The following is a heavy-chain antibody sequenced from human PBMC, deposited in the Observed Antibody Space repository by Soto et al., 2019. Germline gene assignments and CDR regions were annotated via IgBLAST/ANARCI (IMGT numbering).Heavy chain of an antibody. J-gene: IGHJ4*02. D-gene: IGHD3-10*01. CDR1: GGSISSSSYY. CDR2: IYYSGST. CDR3: ARHSRFGELSGKFDS. V-gene: IGHV4-39*01. Sequence: SETLSLTCTVSGGSISSSSYYWDWIRQPPGKGLEWIGSIYYSGSTYYNPSLKSRVTISVDTSKNQFSLKLSSVTAADTAVYYCARHSRFGELSGKFDSWGQGTLVTVSS.